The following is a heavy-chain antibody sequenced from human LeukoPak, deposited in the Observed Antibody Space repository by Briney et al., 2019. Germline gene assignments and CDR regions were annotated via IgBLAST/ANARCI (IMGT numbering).Heavy chain of an antibody. V-gene: IGHV1-69*05. Sequence: SVKVSCKASGGTFSSYAISWVRQAPGQGLEWMGGIIPIFGTANYAQKFQGRVTITTDESTSTAYMELSSLRSEDTAVYYCASGLWGFPPPLDYWGQGTLVTVSS. D-gene: IGHD3-16*01. CDR2: IIPIFGTA. CDR3: ASGLWGFPPPLDY. J-gene: IGHJ4*02. CDR1: GGTFSSYA.